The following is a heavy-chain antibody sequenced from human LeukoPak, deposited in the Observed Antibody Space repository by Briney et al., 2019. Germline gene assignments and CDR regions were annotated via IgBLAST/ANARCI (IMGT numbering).Heavy chain of an antibody. CDR3: VLQPDTAMLHFDY. J-gene: IGHJ4*02. V-gene: IGHV3-74*01. D-gene: IGHD5-18*01. Sequence: PVGAPRLSCAPSGVSFCSYWMCWGRQAPRERGVWGLRINSAGSSTSYADSVKGRVTISRDIDKNTLYLQMNSMRAQVTAVYYCVLQPDTAMLHFDYWGQGTLVTVSS. CDR1: GVSFCSYW. CDR2: INSAGSST.